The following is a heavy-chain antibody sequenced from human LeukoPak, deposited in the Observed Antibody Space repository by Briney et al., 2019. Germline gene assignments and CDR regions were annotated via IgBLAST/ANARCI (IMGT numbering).Heavy chain of an antibody. J-gene: IGHJ4*02. Sequence: SVTVSCTASGGTFSSYAISWVRQAPGQGLEWMGGIIPIFGTANYAQKFEGRGTITTDESTSTASMELSSLRSEDTAVYYCARDYYTRTHYYDSSGPFDYWGQGTLVTVSS. D-gene: IGHD3-22*01. CDR1: GGTFSSYA. CDR2: IIPIFGTA. CDR3: ARDYYTRTHYYDSSGPFDY. V-gene: IGHV1-69*05.